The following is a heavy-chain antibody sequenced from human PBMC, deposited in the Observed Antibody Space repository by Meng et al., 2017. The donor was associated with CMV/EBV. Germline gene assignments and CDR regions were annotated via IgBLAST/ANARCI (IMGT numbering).Heavy chain of an antibody. D-gene: IGHD4-17*01. CDR1: GFTFSSYW. V-gene: IGHV3-74*01. Sequence: ESLKISCAASGFTFSSYWMHWVRQAPGKGLVWVSRINSDGSSTSYADSVKGRFTISRDNAKNTLYLQMNSLRAEDTAVYYCVTQYGYWGQGTLVTVSS. J-gene: IGHJ4*02. CDR3: VTQYGY. CDR2: INSDGSST.